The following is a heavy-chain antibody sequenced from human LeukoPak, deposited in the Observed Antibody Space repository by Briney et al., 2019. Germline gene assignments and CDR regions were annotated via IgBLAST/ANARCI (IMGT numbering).Heavy chain of an antibody. J-gene: IGHJ4*02. CDR2: ISYDGSNK. CDR3: ATQDGYDNSGHYGY. V-gene: IGHV3-30*03. CDR1: GFSFSNFG. Sequence: TGGSLRLSCAASGFSFSNFGMHWVRQAPGEGLEWVAVISYDGSNKYLADSVKGRFTISRDNSKNTLYLQMNSLRAEDTAVYYCATQDGYDNSGHYGYWGQGTLVTVSS. D-gene: IGHD3-22*01.